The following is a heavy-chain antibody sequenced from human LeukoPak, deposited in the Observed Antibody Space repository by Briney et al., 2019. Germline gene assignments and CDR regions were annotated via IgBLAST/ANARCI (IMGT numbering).Heavy chain of an antibody. CDR2: ISYDGSNK. J-gene: IGHJ4*02. V-gene: IGHV3-30*18. D-gene: IGHD4-23*01. CDR1: GFTFSSYG. Sequence: GGSLRLSCAASGFTFSSYGMHWVRQAPGKGLEWVAVISYDGSNKYYADSVKGRFTISRDNSKNTLYLQMNSLRAGDTAVYYCAKDYYGGNPDYWGQGTLVTVSS. CDR3: AKDYYGGNPDY.